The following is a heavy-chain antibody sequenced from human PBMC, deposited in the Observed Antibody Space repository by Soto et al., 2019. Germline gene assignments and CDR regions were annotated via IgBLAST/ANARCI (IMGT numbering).Heavy chain of an antibody. J-gene: IGHJ4*02. CDR3: ARQTLTGLRYFDWLLHAAYFDY. Sequence: ASVKVSCKASGYTFTSYYMHWVRQAPGQGLEWMGIINPSGGSTSYAQKFQGRVTMTRDTSTSTVYMELSSLRSEDTAVYYCARQTLTGLRYFDWLLHAAYFDYWGQGTLVTVYS. D-gene: IGHD3-9*01. CDR1: GYTFTSYY. CDR2: INPSGGST. V-gene: IGHV1-46*01.